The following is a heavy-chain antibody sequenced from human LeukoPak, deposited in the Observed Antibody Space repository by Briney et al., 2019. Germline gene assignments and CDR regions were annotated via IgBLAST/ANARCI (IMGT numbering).Heavy chain of an antibody. CDR1: GYTFTSYG. Sequence: ASVKVSCKASGYTFTSYGISWVRQAPGQGLEWMGWISAYNGNTNYAQKLQGRVTMTTDTSTSTAYMELRSLRSDDTAVYYCARDSGTYYYGWGSYYSVGIFDYWGQEPLVTVSS. CDR3: ARDSGTYYYGWGSYYSVGIFDY. J-gene: IGHJ4*02. D-gene: IGHD3-10*01. CDR2: ISAYNGNT. V-gene: IGHV1-18*01.